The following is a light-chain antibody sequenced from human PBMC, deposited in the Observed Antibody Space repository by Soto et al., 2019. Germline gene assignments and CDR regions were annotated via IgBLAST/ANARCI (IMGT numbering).Light chain of an antibody. J-gene: IGKJ2*01. Sequence: DIQMTQSPSSLSASVGDRVTITCRASQSVGGYLNWYQQKPGKAPNLLIYAAARLQSGVPSRFSGSGSGTYFTVTISSLQHEDFATYYCQQSYITPYTFGPGTKLQI. CDR2: AAA. CDR3: QQSYITPYT. V-gene: IGKV1-39*01. CDR1: QSVGGY.